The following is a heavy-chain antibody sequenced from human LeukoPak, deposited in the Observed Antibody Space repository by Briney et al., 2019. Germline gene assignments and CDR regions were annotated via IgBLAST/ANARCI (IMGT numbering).Heavy chain of an antibody. Sequence: SETLSLTCTVSGGSISSSTSYWGWIRQSPGKGLEWIGSIYHSGSTNYNPSLKSRVTISVDKSKNQFSLKLSSVTAADTAVYYCARGAYSSGWYGYFDYWGQGTLVTVSS. CDR3: ARGAYSSGWYGYFDY. D-gene: IGHD6-19*01. CDR2: IYHSGST. V-gene: IGHV4-39*07. CDR1: GGSISSSTSY. J-gene: IGHJ4*02.